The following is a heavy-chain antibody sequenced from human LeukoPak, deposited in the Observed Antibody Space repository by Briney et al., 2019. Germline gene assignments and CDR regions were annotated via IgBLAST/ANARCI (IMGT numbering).Heavy chain of an antibody. Sequence: GGSLRLSCAGSGFPLRDYWMHWVRQAPGEGLVWVARIKNDGSDINYADSVKGRFTISRDNAENTLYLQMNSLRADDTAVYYCVRGSGSTYVLLAYWGQEPWSPSPQ. CDR1: GFPLRDYW. D-gene: IGHD3-3*01. CDR2: IKNDGSDI. V-gene: IGHV3-74*01. CDR3: VRGSGSTYVLLAY. J-gene: IGHJ4*01.